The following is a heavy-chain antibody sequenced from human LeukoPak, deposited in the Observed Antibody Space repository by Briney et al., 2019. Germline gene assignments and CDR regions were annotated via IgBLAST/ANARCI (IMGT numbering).Heavy chain of an antibody. CDR3: ARDNGGPYGSGSYQYYGMDV. J-gene: IGHJ6*04. CDR2: ISSSSSYT. V-gene: IGHV3-11*06. D-gene: IGHD3-10*01. Sequence: GGSLRLSCAASGFTFSYYYMSWIRQAPGKGLEWVSYISSSSSYTNYADSVKGRFTISRDNAKNSLYLQMNSLRAEDTAVYYCARDNGGPYGSGSYQYYGMDVWGKGTTVTVSS. CDR1: GFTFSYYY.